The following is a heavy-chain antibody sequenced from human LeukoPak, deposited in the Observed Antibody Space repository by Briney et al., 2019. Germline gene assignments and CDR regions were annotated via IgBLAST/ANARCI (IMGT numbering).Heavy chain of an antibody. Sequence: SETLSLTCTVSGGSISSSSYYWGWIRQPPGKGLEWIGYIYHSGTSNYNPSFKSRVTMSVDTSKSQFSLSLSSVTTADTAVYFCAKAAKYYYGSETYYYFDYWGQGILVTVSP. CDR2: IYHSGTS. CDR1: GGSISSSSYY. CDR3: AKAAKYYYGSETYYYFDY. D-gene: IGHD3-10*01. V-gene: IGHV4-61*05. J-gene: IGHJ4*02.